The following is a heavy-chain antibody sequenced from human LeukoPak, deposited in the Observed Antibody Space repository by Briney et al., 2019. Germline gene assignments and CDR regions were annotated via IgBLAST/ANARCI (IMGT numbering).Heavy chain of an antibody. J-gene: IGHJ4*02. V-gene: IGHV3-23*01. CDR1: GFTFSSFP. CDR3: ARDLSGYDSPYFDY. CDR2: ISGGGVST. D-gene: IGHD5-12*01. Sequence: GGSLRLSCAASGFTFSSFPMSWVRQAPRKGLEWVSVISGGGVSTYYADSVKGRFTISRDNSKNTLYLQMNSLRAEDTAVYYCARDLSGYDSPYFDYWGQGTLVTVSS.